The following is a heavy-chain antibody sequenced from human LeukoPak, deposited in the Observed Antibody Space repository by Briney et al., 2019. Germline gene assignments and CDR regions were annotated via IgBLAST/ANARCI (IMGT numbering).Heavy chain of an antibody. CDR3: ARASRGYNYLYFDY. CDR1: GFTVSNNY. CDR2: IYSAGST. D-gene: IGHD5-18*01. J-gene: IGHJ4*02. Sequence: GGSLRLSCAASGFTVSNNYMTWVRQAPGKGLEWVSVIYSAGSTYYADSVKGRFTISRDNSKNTLNLQMNSLRAEDTAVYYRARASRGYNYLYFDYWGQGALVTVSS. V-gene: IGHV3-53*01.